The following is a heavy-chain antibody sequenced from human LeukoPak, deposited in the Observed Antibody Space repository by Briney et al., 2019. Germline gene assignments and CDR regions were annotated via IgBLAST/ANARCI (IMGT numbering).Heavy chain of an antibody. Sequence: SQTLSLTCAVSGGSISSDGYSWSWIRQPPGKGLEWIGYIYHSGSTYYNPSLKSRVTISVDRSKNQFSLKLSSVTAADTAVYYCARYCGGDCYSFDYWGQGTLVTVSS. J-gene: IGHJ4*02. V-gene: IGHV4-30-2*01. CDR3: ARYCGGDCYSFDY. D-gene: IGHD2-21*02. CDR2: IYHSGST. CDR1: GGSISSDGYS.